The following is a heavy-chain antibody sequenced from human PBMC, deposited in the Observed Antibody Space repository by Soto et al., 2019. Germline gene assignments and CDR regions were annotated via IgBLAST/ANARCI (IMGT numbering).Heavy chain of an antibody. CDR2: IYYSGST. D-gene: IGHD3-22*01. Sequence: QVQLQESGPGLVKPSQTLSLTCTVSGGSISSGGYYWSWIRQHPGKGLEWIGYIYYSGSTYYNPSHKSIVTISVDTSKNQFSLKQSSVTAADAAVYYCARDPSYYYDSSGSGGWFDPWGQGTLVTVSS. V-gene: IGHV4-31*01. CDR1: GGSISSGGYY. J-gene: IGHJ5*02. CDR3: ARDPSYYYDSSGSGGWFDP.